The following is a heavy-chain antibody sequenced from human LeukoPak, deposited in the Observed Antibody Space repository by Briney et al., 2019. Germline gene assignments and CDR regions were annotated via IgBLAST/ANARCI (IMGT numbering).Heavy chain of an antibody. V-gene: IGHV3-53*01. CDR1: GFTFSSYA. CDR3: ASSGYYPNYFDY. J-gene: IGHJ4*02. Sequence: GGSLRLSCVASGFTFSSYAMSWVRQAPGKGLEWVSVIYSGGSTYYADSVKGRFTISRDNSKNTLYLQMNSLRAEDTAVYYCASSGYYPNYFDYWGQGTLVTVSS. CDR2: IYSGGST. D-gene: IGHD3-22*01.